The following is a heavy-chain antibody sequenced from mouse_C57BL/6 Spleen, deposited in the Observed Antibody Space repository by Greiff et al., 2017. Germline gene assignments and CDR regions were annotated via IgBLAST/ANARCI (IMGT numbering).Heavy chain of an antibody. D-gene: IGHD2-2*01. CDR3: ARDRRYYGYAWFAY. CDR1: GFTFSSYA. Sequence: EVMLVESGGGLVKPGGSLKLSCAASGFTFSSYAMSWVRQTPEKRLEWVATISDGGSYTYYPDNVKGRFTISRDNAKNNLYLQMSHLKSEDTAMYYCARDRRYYGYAWFAYWGQGTLVTVSA. CDR2: ISDGGSYT. V-gene: IGHV5-4*01. J-gene: IGHJ3*01.